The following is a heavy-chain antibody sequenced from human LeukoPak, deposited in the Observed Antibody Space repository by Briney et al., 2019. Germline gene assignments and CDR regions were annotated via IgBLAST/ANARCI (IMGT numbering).Heavy chain of an antibody. J-gene: IGHJ6*02. CDR2: ISGSGGST. CDR1: GFTFSSYA. CDR3: AKAPLGYCSSTSCRPDYYYGMDV. V-gene: IGHV3-23*01. Sequence: GGSLRLSCAASGFTFSSYAMSWVRQAPGKGLEWVSAISGSGGSTYYADSVKGRFTISRDNSKNTLYLQMNSLRAEDTAVYYCAKAPLGYCSSTSCRPDYYYGMDVWGQGTTVTVSS. D-gene: IGHD2-2*01.